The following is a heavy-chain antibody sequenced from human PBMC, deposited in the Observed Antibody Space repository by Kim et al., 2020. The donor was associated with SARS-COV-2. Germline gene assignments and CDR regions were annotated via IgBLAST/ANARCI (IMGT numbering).Heavy chain of an antibody. V-gene: IGHV1-69*01. Sequence: QGRVTITADESTSTAYMELSSLRSEDTAVYYCARDYQASIAAAGTSYFDYWGQGTLVTVSS. CDR3: ARDYQASIAAAGTSYFDY. D-gene: IGHD6-13*01. J-gene: IGHJ4*02.